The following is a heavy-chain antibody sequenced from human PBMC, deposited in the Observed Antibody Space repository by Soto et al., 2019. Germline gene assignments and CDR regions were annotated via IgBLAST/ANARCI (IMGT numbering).Heavy chain of an antibody. CDR1: GYTFTGYY. V-gene: IGHV1-2*02. J-gene: IGHJ4*02. CDR3: VRSKDSSGYLDY. Sequence: ASVKVSCKASGYTFTGYYLHWVRQAPGQGLEWMGWINPNSAGSKYIEKFQGRVTMTRDTSISTAYIELRSLRSDDTAVYYCVRSKDSSGYLDYWGQGTLVTGSP. CDR2: INPNSAGS. D-gene: IGHD3-22*01.